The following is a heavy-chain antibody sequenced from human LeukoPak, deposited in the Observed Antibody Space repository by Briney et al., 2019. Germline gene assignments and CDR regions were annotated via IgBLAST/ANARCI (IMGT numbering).Heavy chain of an antibody. CDR3: AKAFPYYYGSGSYDY. CDR1: GFTFSSYS. Sequence: GGSLRLSCAASGFTFSSYSMNWVRQAPGKGLEWVSYISSSSSTIYYADSVKGRFTISRDNSKNTLYLQMNSLRAEDTAVYYCAKAFPYYYGSGSYDYWGQGTLVTVSS. V-gene: IGHV3-48*01. J-gene: IGHJ4*02. CDR2: ISSSSSTI. D-gene: IGHD3-10*01.